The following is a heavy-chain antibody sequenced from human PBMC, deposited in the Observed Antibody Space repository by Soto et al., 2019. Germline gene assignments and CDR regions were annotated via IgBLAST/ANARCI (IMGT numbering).Heavy chain of an antibody. V-gene: IGHV1-69*13. CDR3: ARGLAYVAVDY. D-gene: IGHD3-16*01. CDR1: GGTFNTYG. J-gene: IGHJ4*02. CDR2: IVPFFGLT. Sequence: SVKVSCKASGGTFNTYGISWVRQAPGQGLEWMGGIVPFFGLTNNAQKFQGRVTITADESTNTAYMELSSLRSDDTAVYYCARGLAYVAVDYWGQGTLVTASS.